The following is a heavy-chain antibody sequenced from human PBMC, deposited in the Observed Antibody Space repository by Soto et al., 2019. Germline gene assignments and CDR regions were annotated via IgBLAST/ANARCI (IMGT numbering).Heavy chain of an antibody. Sequence: GASVKVSCKASGGTFSSYTISWVRQAPGQGLEWMGWINPNSGGTNYAQKFQGWVTMTRDTSISTAYMELSRLRSDDTAVYYCARERPPYYFDYWGQGTLVTVSS. CDR2: INPNSGGT. V-gene: IGHV1-2*04. CDR1: GGTFSSYT. J-gene: IGHJ4*02. CDR3: ARERPPYYFDY.